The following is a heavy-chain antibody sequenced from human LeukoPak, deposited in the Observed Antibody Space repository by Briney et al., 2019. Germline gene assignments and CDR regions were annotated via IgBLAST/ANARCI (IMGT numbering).Heavy chain of an antibody. J-gene: IGHJ3*02. CDR2: LCDSGST. V-gene: IGHV4-59*01. D-gene: IGHD3-10*01. Sequence: SETLSLTCTVSGGSISSYHWNWIRQPPGKRLEWIGYLCDSGSTSFNPSLKSRVTISLDTSKNQFSLKVTSMTAADTAVYYCTRVAFGDHFDIWGQGTMVTVSS. CDR1: GGSISSYH. CDR3: TRVAFGDHFDI.